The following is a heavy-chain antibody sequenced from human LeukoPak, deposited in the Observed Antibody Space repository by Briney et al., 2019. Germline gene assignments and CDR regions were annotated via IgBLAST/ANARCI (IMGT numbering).Heavy chain of an antibody. CDR1: GGSISTNNW. J-gene: IGHJ4*02. Sequence: PSQTLSLTCTVSGGSISTNNWWSWVRQPPGKGLEWIGELYHTGSTNYSPSLRSRVTMSIDKSNNQFSLNLNSVTAADTAVYYCAKSGDYLWDYWGQGTLVTVSS. V-gene: IGHV4-4*02. CDR2: LYHTGST. CDR3: AKSGDYLWDY. D-gene: IGHD3-16*01.